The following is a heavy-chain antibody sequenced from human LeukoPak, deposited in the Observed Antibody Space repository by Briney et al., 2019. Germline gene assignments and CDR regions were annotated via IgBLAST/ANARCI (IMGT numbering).Heavy chain of an antibody. CDR1: GGSISSSSYY. CDR2: MFYSGST. Sequence: SETLSLTCTVSGGSISSSSYYWGWIRQPPGKGLEWIGTMFYSGSTYYNPSLKSRVTISVDTSKNQISLKLTSVTAADTAVYYCARVSLYYYDSSGSWFDPWGQGTLVTVSS. V-gene: IGHV4-39*07. J-gene: IGHJ5*02. CDR3: ARVSLYYYDSSGSWFDP. D-gene: IGHD3-22*01.